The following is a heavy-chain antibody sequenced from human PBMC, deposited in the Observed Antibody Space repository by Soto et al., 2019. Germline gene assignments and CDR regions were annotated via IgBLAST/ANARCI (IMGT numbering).Heavy chain of an antibody. CDR3: ARPYDYIWGSYRFSAFDI. CDR2: IYYSGST. J-gene: IGHJ3*02. CDR1: GGSISSSSYY. V-gene: IGHV4-39*01. D-gene: IGHD3-16*02. Sequence: SETLSLTCTVSGGSISSSSYYWGWIRQPPGKGLEWIGSIYYSGSTYYNPSLKSRVTISVDTSKNQFSLKLSSVTAADTAVYYCARPYDYIWGSYRFSAFDIWGQGTMVTVSS.